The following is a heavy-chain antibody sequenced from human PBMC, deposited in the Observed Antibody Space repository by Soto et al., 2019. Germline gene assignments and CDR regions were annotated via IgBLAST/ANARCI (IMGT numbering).Heavy chain of an antibody. V-gene: IGHV3-7*05. CDR2: INHDGSEM. CDR1: GFPFSGYL. CDR3: ARGLVDM. J-gene: IGHJ3*02. Sequence: EVQVVESGGGSVQPGGSLRLSCTVSGFPFSGYLMDWVRQAPGKGLEWVANINHDGSEMYYGDSVKGRFTISRDNAKNSLYLQMTSMRVEESAVSYCARGLVDMWGQGTMVTVSS. D-gene: IGHD3-10*01.